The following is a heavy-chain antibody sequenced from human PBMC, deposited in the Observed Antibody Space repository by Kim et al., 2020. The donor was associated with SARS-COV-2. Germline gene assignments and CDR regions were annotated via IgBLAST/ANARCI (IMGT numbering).Heavy chain of an antibody. J-gene: IGHJ5*02. CDR2: INHSGST. Sequence: SETLSLTCAVYGGSFSGYYWSWIRQPPGKGLEWIGEINHSGSTNYNPSLKSRVTISVDTSKNQFSLKLSSVTAADTAVYYCATLAVAATGYWFDPWGQGTLVTVSS. CDR3: ATLAVAATGYWFDP. CDR1: GGSFSGYY. D-gene: IGHD6-19*01. V-gene: IGHV4-34*01.